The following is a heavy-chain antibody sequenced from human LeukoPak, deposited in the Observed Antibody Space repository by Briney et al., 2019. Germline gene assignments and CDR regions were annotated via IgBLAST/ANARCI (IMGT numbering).Heavy chain of an antibody. CDR1: GGSFSGYY. J-gene: IGHJ4*02. CDR2: INHSGST. D-gene: IGHD3-16*02. V-gene: IGHV4-34*01. CDR3: AGGASYDYVWGSYRPVDY. Sequence: SETLSLTCAVYGGSFSGYYWSWIRQPPGKGLEWIGEINHSGSTNYNPSLKSRVTISVDTSKNQFSLKLSSVTAADTAVYYCAGGASYDYVWGSYRPVDYWGQGTLVTVSS.